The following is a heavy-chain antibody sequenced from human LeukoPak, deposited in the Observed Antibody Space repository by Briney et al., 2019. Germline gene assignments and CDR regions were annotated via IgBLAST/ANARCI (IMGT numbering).Heavy chain of an antibody. CDR2: TNAGNGNT. J-gene: IGHJ4*02. D-gene: IGHD3-22*01. Sequence: ASVKVSCKASGYTFTSYAMHWVRQAPGQRLEWMGWTNAGNGNTKYSQKFQGRVTITRDTSASTAYMELSSLRSEDTAVYYCASQPPSMIVVVPDYWGQGTLVTVSS. CDR3: ASQPPSMIVVVPDY. CDR1: GYTFTSYA. V-gene: IGHV1-3*01.